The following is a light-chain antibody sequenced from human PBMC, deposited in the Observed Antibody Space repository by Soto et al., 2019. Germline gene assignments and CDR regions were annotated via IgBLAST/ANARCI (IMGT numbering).Light chain of an antibody. V-gene: IGLV2-14*03. CDR2: DVS. CDR1: SSDVGGYNS. Sequence: QSALTQPASVPGSPGQSITISCTGTSSDVGGYNSVSWYQQHPGKAPKLMICDVSNRPSGVSNRFSGSKSGNTASLTISGLQAEDEADYYCSSYTRFSTVVFGGGTKLTVL. CDR3: SSYTRFSTVV. J-gene: IGLJ2*01.